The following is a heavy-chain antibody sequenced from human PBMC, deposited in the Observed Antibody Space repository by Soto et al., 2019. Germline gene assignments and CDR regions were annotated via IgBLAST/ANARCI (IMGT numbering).Heavy chain of an antibody. CDR1: GGSFSGYY. D-gene: IGHD2-2*01. Sequence: PSETLSLTCAVYGGSFSGYYWSWIRQPPGKGLEWIGEINHSGSTNYNPSLKSRVTISVDTSKNQFSLKLSSVTAADTAVYYCARGVHNFSSTSRRNVNPLNKYYYYMDVWGKGTTVTVSS. CDR3: ARGVHNFSSTSRRNVNPLNKYYYYMDV. CDR2: INHSGST. V-gene: IGHV4-34*01. J-gene: IGHJ6*03.